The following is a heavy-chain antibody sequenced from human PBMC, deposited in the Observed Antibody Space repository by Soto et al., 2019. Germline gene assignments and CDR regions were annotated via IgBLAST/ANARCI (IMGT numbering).Heavy chain of an antibody. Sequence: SETLCLTCTVSGVPICGYYWSCIRQPTGKGLEWIGYIYYSGSTNYNPSLKSRVTISVDTSKNQFSLKLSSVTAADTAVYYCARDRRLLWFGELLGWGAFDIWGQGTMVT. CDR1: GVPICGYY. D-gene: IGHD3-10*01. CDR3: ARDRRLLWFGELLGWGAFDI. CDR2: IYYSGST. J-gene: IGHJ3*02. V-gene: IGHV4-59*01.